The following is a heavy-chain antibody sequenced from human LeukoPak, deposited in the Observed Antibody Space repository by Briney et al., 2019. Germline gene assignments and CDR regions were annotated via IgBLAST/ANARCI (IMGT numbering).Heavy chain of an antibody. Sequence: GGALRLSCAASGFTFSSYAMSWVRQAPGKGLEWVSAIRDSGSSTHYADSVKGRFSISRDDSRNTVYLQMNSLTAEDTALYYCARDRGKDYFGDWGQGTQVTVSS. CDR1: GFTFSSYA. CDR2: IRDSGSST. CDR3: ARDRGKDYFGD. V-gene: IGHV3-23*01. D-gene: IGHD4-23*01. J-gene: IGHJ4*02.